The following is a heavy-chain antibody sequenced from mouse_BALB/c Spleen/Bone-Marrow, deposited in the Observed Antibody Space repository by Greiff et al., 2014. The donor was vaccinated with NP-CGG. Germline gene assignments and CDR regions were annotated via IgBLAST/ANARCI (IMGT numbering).Heavy chain of an antibody. CDR3: ARWEYYAMDY. J-gene: IGHJ4*01. V-gene: IGHV14-3*02. CDR1: GFNIKDTY. CDR2: IDPANGNT. D-gene: IGHD4-1*01. Sequence: VHVKQSGAELVKPGASVKLSCTASGFNIKDTYMHWVKQRPEQGLEWIGRIDPANGNTKYDPKFQGKATITVDTSSNTAYLQLSSLTSEDTAVYYCARWEYYAMDYWGQGTSVTVSS.